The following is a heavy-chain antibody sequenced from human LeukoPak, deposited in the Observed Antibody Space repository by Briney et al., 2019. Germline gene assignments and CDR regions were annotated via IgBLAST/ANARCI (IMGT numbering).Heavy chain of an antibody. V-gene: IGHV3-30*18. J-gene: IGHJ4*02. CDR3: AKAGPGTDMVFDY. Sequence: PGRSLRLSCAASGFTFSTYVFHWVRQAPGKGLEWVAVISYDGSEKYYADSVKGRFTISRDNSKNTLYLQMNSLRAEDTAIYYCAKAGPGTDMVFDYWGQGTLVTVSS. CDR1: GFTFSTYV. D-gene: IGHD5-18*01. CDR2: ISYDGSEK.